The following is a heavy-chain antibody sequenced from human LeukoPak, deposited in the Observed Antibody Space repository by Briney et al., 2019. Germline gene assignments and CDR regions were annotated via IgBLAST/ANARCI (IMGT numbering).Heavy chain of an antibody. D-gene: IGHD3-22*01. CDR2: IGTAGDT. Sequence: GGSLRLSCAASGFTFSSYDMHWVRQATGKGLEWVSAIGTAGDTYYPGSVKGRFTISRENAKNSLYLQMNSLRAGDTAVYYCARVGVDSSGYYYFDYWGQGTLVTVSS. V-gene: IGHV3-13*01. CDR1: GFTFSSYD. CDR3: ARVGVDSSGYYYFDY. J-gene: IGHJ4*02.